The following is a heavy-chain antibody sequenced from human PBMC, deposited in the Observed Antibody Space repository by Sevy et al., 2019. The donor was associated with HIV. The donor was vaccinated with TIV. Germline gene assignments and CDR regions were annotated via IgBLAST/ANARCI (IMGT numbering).Heavy chain of an antibody. D-gene: IGHD3-10*01. J-gene: IGHJ5*02. Sequence: ASVKVSCKASGGTFSSYAISWVRQAPGQGLEWMGRIIPIFGTANYAQKFQGRVTITADESTSTAYMELSSLRSEDTAVYYCARGGTYYYGSGSYYNHDWFDPWGQGTLVTVSS. CDR2: IIPIFGTA. V-gene: IGHV1-69*13. CDR3: ARGGTYYYGSGSYYNHDWFDP. CDR1: GGTFSSYA.